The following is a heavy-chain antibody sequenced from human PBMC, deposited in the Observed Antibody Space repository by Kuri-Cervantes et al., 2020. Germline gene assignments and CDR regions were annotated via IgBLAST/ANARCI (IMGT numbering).Heavy chain of an antibody. CDR3: VRVRSGGAFDI. V-gene: IGHV3-72*01. Sequence: SLKISYTSSGLSFSDPYMDWVRQAPGKGLEWVGRSRNKANGYTTDFAPSVKGRFTISRDDSNNTVYPQMNSLKTEATDGSYCVRVRSGGAFDIWGQGTMVTVSS. J-gene: IGHJ3*02. CDR1: GLSFSDPY. CDR2: SRNKANGYTT. D-gene: IGHD6-25*01.